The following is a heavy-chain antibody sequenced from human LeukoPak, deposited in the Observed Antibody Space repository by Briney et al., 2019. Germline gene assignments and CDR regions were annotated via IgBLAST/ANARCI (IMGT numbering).Heavy chain of an antibody. D-gene: IGHD3-22*01. J-gene: IGHJ4*02. Sequence: SVKVSCKASGGTFSSYAISWVRQAPGQGLEWMGGIIPIFGTANYAQKFQGRVTITADESTSTAYKELSSLRSEDTAVYYCAKYYYDSSGYAGFDYWGQGTLVTVSS. V-gene: IGHV1-69*13. CDR1: GGTFSSYA. CDR3: AKYYYDSSGYAGFDY. CDR2: IIPIFGTA.